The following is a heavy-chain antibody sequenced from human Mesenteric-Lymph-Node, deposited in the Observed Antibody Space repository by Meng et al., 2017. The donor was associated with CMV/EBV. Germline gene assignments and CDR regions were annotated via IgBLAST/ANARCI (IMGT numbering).Heavy chain of an antibody. D-gene: IGHD3-16*01. CDR1: GFTFSSYE. J-gene: IGHJ3*01. CDR2: ISSSGSTI. V-gene: IGHV3-48*03. CDR3: ARFSLMGGYLSGDAFDV. Sequence: GGSLRLSCAASGFTFSSYEMNWVRQAPGKGLEWVSYISSSGSTIYYADSVKGRFTISRDNAKNSLYLQMNSLRAEDTAVYYCARFSLMGGYLSGDAFDVWGQGAMVTVSS.